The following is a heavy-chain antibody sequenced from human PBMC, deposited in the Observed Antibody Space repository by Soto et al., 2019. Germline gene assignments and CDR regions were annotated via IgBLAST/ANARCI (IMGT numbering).Heavy chain of an antibody. CDR3: TTDPVTMIVVVPSSG. CDR2: IKSKTDGGTT. V-gene: IGHV3-15*01. CDR1: GVTGSGIY. J-gene: IGHJ4*02. D-gene: IGHD3-22*01. Sequence: GGSLRLSCAASGVTGSGIYMSWVRQAPGKGLEWVGRIKSKTDGGTTDYAAPVKGRFTISRDDSKNTLYLQMSSLKTEDTAVYYCTTDPVTMIVVVPSSGWGQGTLVTVSS.